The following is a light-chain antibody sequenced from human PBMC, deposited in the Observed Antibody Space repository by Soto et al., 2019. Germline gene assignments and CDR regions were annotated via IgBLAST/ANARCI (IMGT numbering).Light chain of an antibody. CDR1: SSDVGRYNY. CDR2: DVS. Sequence: QSALAQPPSASGSPGQSVTISCTGTSSDVGRYNYVSWYQHHPGKALKLIIYDVSQRPSGVPDRFSGSKSGNTASLTVSGLQAEDEADYYCNSYADSNTYVFGTGTKVTVL. CDR3: NSYADSNTYV. J-gene: IGLJ1*01. V-gene: IGLV2-8*01.